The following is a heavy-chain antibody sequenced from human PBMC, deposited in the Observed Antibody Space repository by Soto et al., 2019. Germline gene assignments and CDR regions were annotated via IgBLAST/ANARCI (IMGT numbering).Heavy chain of an antibody. J-gene: IGHJ6*02. Sequence: SETLCLTCTVAGGSLSSSSYYWGWIRQPPGKGLEWIGSIYYSGSTYYNPSLKSRVTISVDTSKNQFSLKLSSVTAADTAVYYCARGCGGDCHHGMDVWGQGTTVTVSS. CDR3: ARGCGGDCHHGMDV. CDR1: GGSLSSSSYY. V-gene: IGHV4-39*07. D-gene: IGHD2-21*02. CDR2: IYYSGST.